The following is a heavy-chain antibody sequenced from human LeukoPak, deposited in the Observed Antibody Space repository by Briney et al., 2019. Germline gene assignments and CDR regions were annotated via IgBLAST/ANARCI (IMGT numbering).Heavy chain of an antibody. CDR1: GFTFGSYA. Sequence: PGGSLRLSCAASGFTFGSYAMSWVRQAPGKGLEWVSAISGSGGSTYYADSVKGRFTISRDNSKNTLYLQMNSLRAEDTAVYYCAKVGPAYCGGDCYSDAFDIWGQGTMVTVSS. J-gene: IGHJ3*02. D-gene: IGHD2-21*02. CDR3: AKVGPAYCGGDCYSDAFDI. CDR2: ISGSGGST. V-gene: IGHV3-23*01.